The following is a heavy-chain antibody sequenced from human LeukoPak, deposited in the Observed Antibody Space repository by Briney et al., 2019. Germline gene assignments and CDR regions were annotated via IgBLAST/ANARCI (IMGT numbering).Heavy chain of an antibody. Sequence: GGSLRLSCAGYGLTFNRYWMHCVRQAPGKGLEWVANIKEDGSEKYYVDSVKGRFTISRDNAKNSLYLQMNSLRAEDTAVYYCAGGAQSDYWGQGTLVTVSS. J-gene: IGHJ4*02. CDR2: IKEDGSEK. V-gene: IGHV3-7*02. CDR3: AGGAQSDY. CDR1: GLTFNRYW. D-gene: IGHD1-26*01.